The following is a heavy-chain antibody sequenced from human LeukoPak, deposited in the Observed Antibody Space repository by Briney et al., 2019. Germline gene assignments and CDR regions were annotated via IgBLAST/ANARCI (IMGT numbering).Heavy chain of an antibody. Sequence: SETLSLTCTVSGFSISSGYYWGWIRQPPGKGLEWIGYIYYSGSTNYNPSLKSRVTISVDTSKNQFSLKLSSVTAAGTAVYYCASSRLRSFDIWGQGTMVTVSS. CDR2: IYYSGST. CDR1: GFSISSGYY. J-gene: IGHJ3*02. CDR3: ASSRLRSFDI. V-gene: IGHV4-61*01. D-gene: IGHD4-17*01.